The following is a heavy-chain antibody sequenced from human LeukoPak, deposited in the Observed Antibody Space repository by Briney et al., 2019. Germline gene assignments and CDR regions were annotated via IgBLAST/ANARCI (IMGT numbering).Heavy chain of an antibody. J-gene: IGHJ4*02. D-gene: IGHD2-15*01. Sequence: GESLRLSCAASGFAFSNYWMHWVRQAPGKGLGWVANIKQDGSETNYVDSVKGRFTISRDNAKNSLYLQMNSLRAEDTALYYCGSTNSFSYWGRGTLVTGSS. CDR1: GFAFSNYW. CDR2: IKQDGSET. CDR3: GSTNSFSY. V-gene: IGHV3-7*01.